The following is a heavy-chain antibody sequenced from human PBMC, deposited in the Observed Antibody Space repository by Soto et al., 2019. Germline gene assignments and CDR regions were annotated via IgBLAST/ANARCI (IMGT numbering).Heavy chain of an antibody. CDR1: GFTFSSYG. V-gene: IGHV3-30*18. CDR2: ISYDGSNK. D-gene: IGHD6-19*01. Sequence: QVQLVESGGGVVQPGRSLRLSCAASGFTFSSYGMHWVRQAPGKGLEWVAVISYDGSNKYYADSVKGRFTISRDNSKKTLYLQMNSLRAEDTAVYYCAKDRGWLAERYYYGMDVWGQGTTVTVSS. J-gene: IGHJ6*02. CDR3: AKDRGWLAERYYYGMDV.